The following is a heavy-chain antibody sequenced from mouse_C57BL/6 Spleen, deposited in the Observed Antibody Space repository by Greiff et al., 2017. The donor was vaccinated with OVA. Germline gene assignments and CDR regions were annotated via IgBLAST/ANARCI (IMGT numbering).Heavy chain of an antibody. J-gene: IGHJ2*01. CDR3: ARKGYDDGRIDY. Sequence: QVQLQQPGAELVMPGASVKLSCKASGYTFTSYWMHWVKQRPGQGLEWIGEIDPSDSYPNYNQKFKGKSTLTVDNSSSTDYLQLSSLTSEDAAVYYCARKGYDDGRIDYWGQGTTLTVSS. V-gene: IGHV1-69*01. CDR2: IDPSDSYP. CDR1: GYTFTSYW. D-gene: IGHD2-2*01.